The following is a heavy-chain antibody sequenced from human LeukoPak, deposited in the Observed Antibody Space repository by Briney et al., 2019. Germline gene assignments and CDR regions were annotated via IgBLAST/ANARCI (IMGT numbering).Heavy chain of an antibody. D-gene: IGHD2-2*01. CDR3: ASPRALYCSSTSCQTANGAFDI. J-gene: IGHJ3*02. Sequence: SVKVSCRASGGTFSSYTISWVRQAPGQGLEWMGRIIPILGIANYAQKFQGRVTITADKSTSTAYMELSSLRSEDTAVYYCASPRALYCSSTSCQTANGAFDIWGQGTMVTVSS. V-gene: IGHV1-69*02. CDR2: IIPILGIA. CDR1: GGTFSSYT.